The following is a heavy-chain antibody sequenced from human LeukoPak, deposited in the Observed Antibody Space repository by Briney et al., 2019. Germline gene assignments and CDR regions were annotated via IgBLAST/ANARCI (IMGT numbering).Heavy chain of an antibody. CDR2: IIPIFGTA. D-gene: IGHD3-3*01. CDR1: GGTFSSYA. V-gene: IGHV1-69*06. Sequence: ASVKVSCKASGGTFSSYAISWVRQAPGQGLEWMGGIIPIFGTANYAQKFQGRVTMTEDTSTDTAYMELSSLRSEDTAVYYCATFLDVLRFLVGFDPWGQGTLVTVSS. J-gene: IGHJ5*02. CDR3: ATFLDVLRFLVGFDP.